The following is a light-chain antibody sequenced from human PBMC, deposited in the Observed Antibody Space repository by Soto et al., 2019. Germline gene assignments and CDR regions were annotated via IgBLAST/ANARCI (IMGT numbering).Light chain of an antibody. J-gene: IGKJ5*01. CDR1: QSVSSY. CDR3: QQYNNWPTT. CDR2: GAS. Sequence: EIVLTQSPATLSFSPGERATLSCRASQSVSSYLAWYQQKPGQAPRLLIYGASTRATGIPARFSGSGSGTEFTLTISSLQSEDFAVYYCQQYNNWPTTFGQGTRLEIK. V-gene: IGKV3-15*01.